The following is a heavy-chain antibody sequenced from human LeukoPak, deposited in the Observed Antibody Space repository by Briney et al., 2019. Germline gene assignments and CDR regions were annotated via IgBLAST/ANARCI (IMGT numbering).Heavy chain of an antibody. CDR1: GYTFTGYY. CDR2: INPNSGGT. Sequence: ASVKVSCKASGYTFTGYYMHWVRQAPGQGLEWMGWINPNSGGTNYAQKFQGRVTMTTDTSTSTAYMELRNLRSDGTAVFYCARDSYYDSSGYLEQWGQGTLVTVSS. V-gene: IGHV1-2*02. J-gene: IGHJ4*02. CDR3: ARDSYYDSSGYLEQ. D-gene: IGHD3-22*01.